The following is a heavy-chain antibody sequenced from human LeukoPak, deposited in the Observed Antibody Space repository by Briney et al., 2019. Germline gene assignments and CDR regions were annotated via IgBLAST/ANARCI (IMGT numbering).Heavy chain of an antibody. J-gene: IGHJ6*03. CDR2: ISSSGSTI. D-gene: IGHD5-12*01. CDR1: GFTFSSYE. CDR3: ARGLRGRYYYYMDV. Sequence: GGSLRLSCAASGFTFSSYEMNWVRQAPGKGLEWVSYISSSGSTIYYADSVKGRFTISRDNAKNSLYLQMNSLRAEDTAVYYCARGLRGRYYYYMDVWGKGTTVTVSS. V-gene: IGHV3-48*03.